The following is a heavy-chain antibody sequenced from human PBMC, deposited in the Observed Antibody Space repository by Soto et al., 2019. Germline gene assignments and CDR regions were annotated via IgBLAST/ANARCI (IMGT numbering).Heavy chain of an antibody. D-gene: IGHD7-27*01. CDR3: ARDPGAPWTGDDYYYYYGMDV. CDR2: IYSGGST. J-gene: IGHJ6*02. CDR1: GFTVSSNY. V-gene: IGHV3-53*04. Sequence: EVQLVESGGGLVQPGGSLRLSCAASGFTVSSNYMSWVRQAPGKGLEWVSVIYSGGSTYYADPVKGRFTISRHNSKNTLYLQMNSLRAEDTAVYYCARDPGAPWTGDDYYYYYGMDVWGQGTTVTVSS.